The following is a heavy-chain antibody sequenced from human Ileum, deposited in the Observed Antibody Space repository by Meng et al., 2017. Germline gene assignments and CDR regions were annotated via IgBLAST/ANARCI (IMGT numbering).Heavy chain of an antibody. CDR2: ISAYSGNT. Sequence: QVQLVQSGAEVKKPGVSVKVSCKASGYIFTRYGIGWVRQAPGQGLEWMGWISAYSGNTKYAQKLQGRVTMTTDTSTSTAYMELRNLRSDDTAVYYCARDTVGTTLGDYWGQGTLVTVSS. V-gene: IGHV1-18*01. CDR3: ARDTVGTTLGDY. CDR1: GYIFTRYG. J-gene: IGHJ4*02. D-gene: IGHD4-23*01.